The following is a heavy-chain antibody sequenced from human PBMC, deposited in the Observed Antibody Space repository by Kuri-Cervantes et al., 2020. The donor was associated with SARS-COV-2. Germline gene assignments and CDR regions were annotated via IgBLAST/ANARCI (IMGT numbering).Heavy chain of an antibody. CDR3: ARHGAVRTQFDPFDI. V-gene: IGHV5-51*01. Sequence: GESLKISCKGSGYSFTKHWIGWVRQMPGKGLEWVCIIWPGDSNIRDTPSFQDQVTISVDTSISTAYLQWSSLKASDTAMYYCARHGAVRTQFDPFDIWGQGTMVTVSS. CDR1: GYSFTKHW. J-gene: IGHJ3*02. D-gene: IGHD3-16*01. CDR2: IWPGDSNI.